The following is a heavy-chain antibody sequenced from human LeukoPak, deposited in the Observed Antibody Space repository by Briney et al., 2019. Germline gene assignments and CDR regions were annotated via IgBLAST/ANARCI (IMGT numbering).Heavy chain of an antibody. D-gene: IGHD3-3*02. CDR2: IYSGGST. CDR1: GFTVSSNY. CDR3: ARDSTGYWYFDL. Sequence: PGGSLRLSCAASGFTVSSNYMSWVRQAPGKGLEWDLVIYSGGSTYYADSVKGRFTISRDNSKNTLYLQMNSLRAEDTAVYYCARDSTGYWYFDLWGRGTLVSVSS. J-gene: IGHJ2*01. V-gene: IGHV3-53*01.